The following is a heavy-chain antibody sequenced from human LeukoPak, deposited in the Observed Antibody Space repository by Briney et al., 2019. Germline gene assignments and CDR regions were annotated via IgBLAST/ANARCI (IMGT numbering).Heavy chain of an antibody. Sequence: KTSETLSLTCTVSGGSIGSYYWSWIRQPPGKGLEWIGYIYDSGNTNNNPSLKSRVTISVDTSKNQFSLKLNSVTAADTAVYYCARGLWYSSSWYVRYFDLWGRGTLVTVSS. CDR3: ARGLWYSSSWYVRYFDL. V-gene: IGHV4-59*08. J-gene: IGHJ2*01. CDR1: GGSIGSYY. CDR2: IYDSGNT. D-gene: IGHD6-13*01.